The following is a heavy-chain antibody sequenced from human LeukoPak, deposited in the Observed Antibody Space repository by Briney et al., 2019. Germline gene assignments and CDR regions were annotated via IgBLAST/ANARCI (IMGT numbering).Heavy chain of an antibody. D-gene: IGHD6-13*01. V-gene: IGHV3-30*18. CDR2: ISYDGSNK. J-gene: IGHJ4*02. CDR1: GFTFSSYS. Sequence: GGSLRLSCAASGFTFSSYSMNWVRQAPGKGLEWVAVISYDGSNKYYADSVKGRFTISRDNSKNTLYLQMNSLRAEDTAVYYCAKGGYSSSWYAIDYWGQGTLVTVSS. CDR3: AKGGYSSSWYAIDY.